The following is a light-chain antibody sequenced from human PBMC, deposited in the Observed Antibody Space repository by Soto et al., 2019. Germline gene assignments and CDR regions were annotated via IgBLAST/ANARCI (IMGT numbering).Light chain of an antibody. J-gene: IGKJ1*01. V-gene: IGKV3-20*01. CDR3: QQYGSASPWT. CDR2: GAS. Sequence: EIVLTQSPGTLSLSPGERATLSCRASQSVSSIFLAWYQQKPGQAPRLLIYGASTRATGIPARFSGSGSGTDFTLTISSLEPEDVALYYCQQYGSASPWTFGQGTKVDIK. CDR1: QSVSSIF.